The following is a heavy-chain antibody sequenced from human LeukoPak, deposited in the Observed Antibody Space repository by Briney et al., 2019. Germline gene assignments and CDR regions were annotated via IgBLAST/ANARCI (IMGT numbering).Heavy chain of an antibody. V-gene: IGHV3-21*01. CDR3: ARDIVVVPAAIISDY. D-gene: IGHD2-2*02. J-gene: IGHJ4*02. Sequence: PGGSLRLSCAASGFTFSSYSMNWVRQAPGKGLEWVSSISSSSSYIYYADSVKGRFTISRDNAKNSLYLQMNSLRAEDTAVYYCARDIVVVPAAIISDYWGQGTLVIVSS. CDR2: ISSSSSYI. CDR1: GFTFSSYS.